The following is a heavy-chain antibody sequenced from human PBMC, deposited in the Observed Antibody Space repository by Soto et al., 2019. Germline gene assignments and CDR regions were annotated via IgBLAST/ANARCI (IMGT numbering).Heavy chain of an antibody. D-gene: IGHD3-10*01. CDR2: IIPIFGTA. Sequence: SVKVSCKASGGTFSSYAISWVRQSPGQGLEWMGGIIPIFGTANYAQKFQGRVTITADESTSTAYMELSSLRSEDTAVYYCAREARQFGLYGMDVWGQGTTVTVSS. CDR1: GGTFSSYA. V-gene: IGHV1-69*13. CDR3: AREARQFGLYGMDV. J-gene: IGHJ6*02.